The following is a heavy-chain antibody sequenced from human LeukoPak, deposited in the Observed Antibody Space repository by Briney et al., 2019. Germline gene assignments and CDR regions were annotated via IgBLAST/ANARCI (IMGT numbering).Heavy chain of an antibody. CDR1: GGSISSSSYY. CDR2: IKHDGSEK. Sequence: PSETLSLTCTVSGGSISSSSYYWGWIRQPPGKGLEWVANIKHDGSEKYYVDSVKGRFTISRDNAKNSLYLQMNSLRAEDTAVYYCVYSGDYEKGYWGQGTLVTVSS. J-gene: IGHJ4*02. D-gene: IGHD4-17*01. CDR3: VYSGDYEKGY. V-gene: IGHV3-7*01.